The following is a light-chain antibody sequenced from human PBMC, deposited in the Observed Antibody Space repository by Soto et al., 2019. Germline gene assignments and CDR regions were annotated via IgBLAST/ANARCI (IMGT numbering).Light chain of an antibody. CDR2: DVN. CDR3: SSYTSGSAPYV. CDR1: NSDVGGYNY. V-gene: IGLV2-14*03. Sequence: QSVLTQPASVSGSPGQSITLSCTGANSDVGGYNYVSWYQQHPGKAPRLLIYDVNNRPSGVSDRFSGSKSGNTASLTISGLQAEDEADYYCSSYTSGSAPYVFGTGTKLTVL. J-gene: IGLJ1*01.